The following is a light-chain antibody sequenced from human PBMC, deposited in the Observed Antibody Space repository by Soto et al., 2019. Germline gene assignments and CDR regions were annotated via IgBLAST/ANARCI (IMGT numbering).Light chain of an antibody. V-gene: IGLV2-14*03. J-gene: IGLJ2*01. CDR2: DVN. CDR3: TSCTSSTTMI. Sequence: QSALTQPASASGSPGQSITISCTGTSSDIGAYNFVSWYQQHPGKAPKLMLYDVNIRPSGVSNRFSGSKSGNTASLTISGLQAEDEADYYCTSCTSSTTMIFGGGTKVTVL. CDR1: SSDIGAYNF.